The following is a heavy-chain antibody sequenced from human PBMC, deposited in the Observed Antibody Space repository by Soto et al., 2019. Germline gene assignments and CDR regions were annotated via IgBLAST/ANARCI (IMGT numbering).Heavy chain of an antibody. J-gene: IGHJ4*02. D-gene: IGHD4-17*01. CDR2: ISYSGST. V-gene: IGHV4-31*03. CDR3: ARERGHDYGDYALDY. CDR1: GGSISSGGYY. Sequence: QVQLQESGPGLVKPSQTLSLTCTVSGGSISSGGYYWSWIRQHPGTALEWSGYISYSGSTYYNPSLKSRVTISVDTSKNQCSLKLSSVTAADTAVYYCARERGHDYGDYALDYWGQGTLVTVSS.